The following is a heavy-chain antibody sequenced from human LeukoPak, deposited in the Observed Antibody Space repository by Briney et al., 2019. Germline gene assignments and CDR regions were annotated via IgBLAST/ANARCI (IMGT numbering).Heavy chain of an antibody. V-gene: IGHV3-48*03. CDR3: ARIANYYDSSGR. CDR1: GFTFSSYE. CDR2: ISSSGSII. J-gene: IGHJ4*02. D-gene: IGHD3-22*01. Sequence: PGGSLRLSCAASGFTFSSYEMNWVRQAPGKGLEWVSYISSSGSIIYYADSVKGRFTISRDNAKNSLYLQMNRLRAEDTAVYYCARIANYYDSSGRWGQGTLVTVSS.